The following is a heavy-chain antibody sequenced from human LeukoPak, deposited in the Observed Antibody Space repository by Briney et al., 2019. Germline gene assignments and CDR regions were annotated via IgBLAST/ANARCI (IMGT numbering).Heavy chain of an antibody. CDR3: ARDYVGDNWFDP. CDR1: GYTFTDYY. CDR2: ISPSSGGT. D-gene: IGHD3-16*01. Sequence: ASVKVSCKASGYTFTDYYMHWVRQAPGQGLEWMGWISPSSGGTNYAQKFQGRVTMTRDTSLSTAYMELSRLRSDDTAVYYCARDYVGDNWFDPWGQGTLVTVSS. J-gene: IGHJ5*02. V-gene: IGHV1-2*02.